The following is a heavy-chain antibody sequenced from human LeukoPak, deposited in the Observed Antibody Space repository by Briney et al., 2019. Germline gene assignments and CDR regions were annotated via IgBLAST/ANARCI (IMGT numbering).Heavy chain of an antibody. J-gene: IGHJ6*02. CDR2: IYYSGST. CDR3: ARLVAYSYGMDV. D-gene: IGHD4-11*01. V-gene: IGHV4-59*05. Sequence: SETLSLTCTVSGGSISSYYWSWIRQPAGKGLEWIGSIYYSGSTYYNPSLKSRVTISVDTSKNQFSLKLSSVTAADTAVYYCARLVAYSYGMDVWGQGTTVTVSS. CDR1: GGSISSYY.